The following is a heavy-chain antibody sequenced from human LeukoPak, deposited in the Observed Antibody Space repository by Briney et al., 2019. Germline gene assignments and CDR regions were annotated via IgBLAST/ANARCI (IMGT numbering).Heavy chain of an antibody. D-gene: IGHD6-13*01. CDR3: ARGIQNNNWFDP. CDR1: GFTFSTSN. Sequence: GGSLRLSCAASGFTFSTSNMNWVRQAPGKGLEWVSYISSTSNTIYYADSVKGRFTISRDNAKNSLYLQMNSLRAEDTAVYYCARGIQNNNWFDPWGQGTLVTVSS. J-gene: IGHJ5*02. V-gene: IGHV3-48*04. CDR2: ISSTSNTI.